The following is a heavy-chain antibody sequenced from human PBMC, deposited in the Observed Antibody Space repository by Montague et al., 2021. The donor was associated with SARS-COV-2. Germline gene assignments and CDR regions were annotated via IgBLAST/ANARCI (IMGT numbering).Heavy chain of an antibody. CDR3: ARDRDWDDWCGMDV. Sequence: SLRLSCAASGFIFSSYEMNWVRQAPGKGLEWISYISSSGGGSTKXYTDSVKGRFTISRDNAKNSLYLQMNSLRVEDMAIYYCARDRDWDDWCGMDVWGQGTTVTVSS. J-gene: IGHJ6*02. D-gene: IGHD2-21*01. CDR1: GFIFSSYE. CDR2: ISSSGGGSTK. V-gene: IGHV3-48*03.